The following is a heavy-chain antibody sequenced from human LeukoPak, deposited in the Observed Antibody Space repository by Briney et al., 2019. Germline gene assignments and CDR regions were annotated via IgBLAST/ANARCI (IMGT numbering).Heavy chain of an antibody. J-gene: IGHJ3*02. CDR1: GFTVSSNY. V-gene: IGHV3-66*01. CDR2: IYSGGST. CDR3: ARDQGYSRAFDI. Sequence: GGSLRLSCAASGFTVSSNYMNWVCQAPGKGLEWVSVIYSGGSTYYADSVKGRFTISRDNSKNTLYFQMNSVRAEETAVYYCARDQGYSRAFDIWGQGTMVTVSS. D-gene: IGHD2-21*01.